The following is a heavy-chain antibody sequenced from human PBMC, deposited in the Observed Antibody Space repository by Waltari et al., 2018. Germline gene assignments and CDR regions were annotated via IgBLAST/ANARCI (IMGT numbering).Heavy chain of an antibody. V-gene: IGHV4-61*02. CDR2: IYRSGVT. J-gene: IGHJ6*02. Sequence: QVQLQESGPGLAKASQTLSLTCDVSGGSISNLNFYWSWIRQPAGKGLEWIGRIYRSGVTDYNPSVRCRATMFLDMSKNQFSLTVDSLIAADTAVYYCAVSPDTATSRAAFHFWGPGTTVSVSS. D-gene: IGHD5-18*01. CDR3: AVSPDTATSRAAFHF. CDR1: GGSISNLNFY.